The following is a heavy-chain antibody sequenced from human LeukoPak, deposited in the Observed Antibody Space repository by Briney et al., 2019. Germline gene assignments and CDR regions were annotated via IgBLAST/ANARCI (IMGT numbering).Heavy chain of an antibody. Sequence: SETLSLTCTVSGGSISSGGYYWSWIRQPPGKGLEWIGYIYHSGSTYYNPSLKSRVTISVDRSKNQFSLKLSSVTAADTAVYYCARGRVTIFGVVITSAEYFQHWGQGTLVTVSS. V-gene: IGHV4-30-2*01. CDR1: GGSISSGGYY. CDR3: ARGRVTIFGVVITSAEYFQH. D-gene: IGHD3-3*01. J-gene: IGHJ1*01. CDR2: IYHSGST.